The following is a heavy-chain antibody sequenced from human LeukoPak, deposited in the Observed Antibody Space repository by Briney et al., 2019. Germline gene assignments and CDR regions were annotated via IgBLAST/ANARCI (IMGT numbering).Heavy chain of an antibody. V-gene: IGHV3-30*01. CDR2: ISYDGSNK. CDR1: GFTFSSYA. Sequence: GGSLRLSCAASGFTFSSYAMHWVRQAPGKGLEWVAVISYDGSNKYYADSVKGRFTISRDNSKNTLYLQMNSLRAEDTAVYYCARVATAAGSFNWFDPWDQGTLVTVSS. J-gene: IGHJ5*02. CDR3: ARVATAAGSFNWFDP. D-gene: IGHD6-13*01.